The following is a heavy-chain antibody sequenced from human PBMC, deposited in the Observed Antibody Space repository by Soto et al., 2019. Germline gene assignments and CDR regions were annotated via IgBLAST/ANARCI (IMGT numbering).Heavy chain of an antibody. J-gene: IGHJ4*02. Sequence: LRLSCAASGFTFSSYGMHWVRQAPGKGLEWVAVISYDGSNKYYADSVKGRFTISRDNSKNTLYLQMNSLRAEDTAVYYCAKGFDSSGWRDYFDYWGQGTLVTVSS. V-gene: IGHV3-30*18. CDR1: GFTFSSYG. CDR2: ISYDGSNK. CDR3: AKGFDSSGWRDYFDY. D-gene: IGHD6-19*01.